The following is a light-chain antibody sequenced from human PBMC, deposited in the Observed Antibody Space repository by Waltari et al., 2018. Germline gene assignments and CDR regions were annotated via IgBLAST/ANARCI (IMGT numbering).Light chain of an antibody. J-gene: IGKJ4*01. CDR2: EVS. V-gene: IGKV2-29*03. CDR1: QSLLHSDGKTY. CDR3: MQGIHLPRIT. Sequence: DIVMTQTPLSLSVTTGQPPSISCKSSQSLLHSDGKTYLYWYLQKPGQSPQLLIYEVSSLVSGGPYRFGGSGSGTDFPLKISRVEAEDVGVYYCMQGIHLPRITFGGGTKVEIK.